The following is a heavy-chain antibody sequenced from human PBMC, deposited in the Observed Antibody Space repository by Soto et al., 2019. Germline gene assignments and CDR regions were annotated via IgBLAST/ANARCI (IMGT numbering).Heavy chain of an antibody. D-gene: IGHD6-13*01. CDR3: ATHDGPAAAGLVLDF. CDR1: GFTFSSRW. CDR2: IKQDENGK. V-gene: IGHV3-7*02. J-gene: IGHJ4*02. Sequence: EVQLVESGGGLVQPGGSLRLSCEASGFTFSSRWMTWVRQGQGKGLEWVDNIKQDENGKDYVDSVKGRFTISRDNAKNSLYLPMNSLRAEDTAVYYCATHDGPAAAGLVLDFWGQGTLVTVSS.